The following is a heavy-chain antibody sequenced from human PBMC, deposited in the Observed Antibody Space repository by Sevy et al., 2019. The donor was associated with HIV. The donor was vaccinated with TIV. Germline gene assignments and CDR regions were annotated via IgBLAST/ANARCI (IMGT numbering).Heavy chain of an antibody. J-gene: IGHJ5*02. CDR2: INPNSGGT. V-gene: IGHV1-2*02. Sequence: ASVKVSCKASGYTFTGYYMHWVRQAPGQGLEWMGWINPNSGGTNYAQKFQGRVTMTRDTSISTAYMGLSRLRSDETAVYYCARDPHYIGYPGRGFDPWGQGTLVTVSS. CDR3: ARDPHYIGYPGRGFDP. CDR1: GYTFTGYY. D-gene: IGHD5-12*01.